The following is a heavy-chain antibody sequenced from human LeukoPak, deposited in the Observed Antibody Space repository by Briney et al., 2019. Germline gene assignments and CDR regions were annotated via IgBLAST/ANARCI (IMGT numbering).Heavy chain of an antibody. D-gene: IGHD6-13*01. Sequence: GGSLRLSCAASGFTFDDYAMHWVRQAPGKGLEWVSGISWNSGSIGYADSVKGRFTISRDNAKNSLYLQMNSLRDEDMALYYCAKDRSGGSSWDFDYWGQGTLVTVSS. V-gene: IGHV3-9*03. CDR3: AKDRSGGSSWDFDY. J-gene: IGHJ4*02. CDR1: GFTFDDYA. CDR2: ISWNSGSI.